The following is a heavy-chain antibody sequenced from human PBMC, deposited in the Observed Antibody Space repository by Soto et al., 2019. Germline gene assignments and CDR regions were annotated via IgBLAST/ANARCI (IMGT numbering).Heavy chain of an antibody. D-gene: IGHD6-25*01. Sequence: EVQLLESGGGLVQPGGSLRLSCAASGFTFSNHAMSWVRQAPGKGLEWVSAISGGGGTTYYAGSVKGRFTISRDNSKNTLFLQMNSLRAEDTAVYYCAKFFVETGESSGWPWSFHYWGQGTLVTVSS. V-gene: IGHV3-23*01. CDR3: AKFFVETGESSGWPWSFHY. CDR2: ISGGGGTT. J-gene: IGHJ4*02. CDR1: GFTFSNHA.